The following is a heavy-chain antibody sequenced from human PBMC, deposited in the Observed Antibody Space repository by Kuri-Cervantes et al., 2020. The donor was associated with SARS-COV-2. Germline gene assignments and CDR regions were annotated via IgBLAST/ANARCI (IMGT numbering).Heavy chain of an antibody. V-gene: IGHV3-53*01. CDR1: GFTVSSHY. CDR2: IYSGGSA. Sequence: GGSLRLSCAASGFTVSSHYMSWVRQAPGKGLEWVSVIYSGGSAYYADSVKGRFTISRNNSKNTLYLQMNSLRAEDTAVYYCAIAAAEFFDYWGQGTLVTGSS. D-gene: IGHD6-13*01. J-gene: IGHJ4*02. CDR3: AIAAAEFFDY.